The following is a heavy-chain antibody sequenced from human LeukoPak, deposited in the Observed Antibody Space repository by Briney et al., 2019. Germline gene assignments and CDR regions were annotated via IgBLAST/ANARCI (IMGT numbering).Heavy chain of an antibody. D-gene: IGHD3-10*01. J-gene: IGHJ6*02. CDR2: IYYSGSST. V-gene: IGHV4-59*01. CDR1: GGSISGFF. Sequence: SETLSLTCTVSGGSISGFFWTWIRQPPGRELEWIGSIYYSGSSTKYNPSLKSRVTISVDTSKSQFSLNLSSATAADTAVYYCARTSRHFYGSGTNLTPWPAGMDVWGQGTTVTVSS. CDR3: ARTSRHFYGSGTNLTPWPAGMDV.